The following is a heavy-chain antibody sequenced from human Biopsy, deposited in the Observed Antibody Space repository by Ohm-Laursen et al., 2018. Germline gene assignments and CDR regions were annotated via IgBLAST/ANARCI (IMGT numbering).Heavy chain of an antibody. J-gene: IGHJ3*01. V-gene: IGHV4-4*07. CDR3: AREDEGLLRALDL. Sequence: GTLSLTCTVSGAYMTGYFWTWVRQPAGKGLEWIGHIYTIGDTTYNPSLESRVTMSLDTSKNQFSLKMTSLTAADTAVYFCAREDEGLLRALDLWGQGTMVTVSS. CDR1: GAYMTGYF. D-gene: IGHD3-3*01. CDR2: IYTIGDT.